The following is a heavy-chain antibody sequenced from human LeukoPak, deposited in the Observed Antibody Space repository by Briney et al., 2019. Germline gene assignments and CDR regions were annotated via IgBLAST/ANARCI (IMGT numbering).Heavy chain of an antibody. J-gene: IGHJ3*02. CDR3: ARGYSRAAFDI. CDR1: GFTVSSNY. V-gene: IGHV3-53*01. Sequence: PGGSLRLSCAASGFTVSSNYMTWVRQTPGKGLEWVSVIYSGGSTYYADAVKGRFTVSRDNAKNSLLLQMNSLRAEDTALYYCARGYSRAAFDIWGQGTMVTDSS. D-gene: IGHD2-15*01. CDR2: IYSGGST.